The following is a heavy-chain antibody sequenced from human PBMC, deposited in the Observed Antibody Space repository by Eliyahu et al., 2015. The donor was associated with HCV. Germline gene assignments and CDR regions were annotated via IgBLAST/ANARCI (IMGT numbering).Heavy chain of an antibody. J-gene: IGHJ2*01. Sequence: QVTLEESGPVLVKPTETLTLTCSVSGFSLSDTRMGVSWIRQPPGQALEWLAHIFSDDEKSYRASLNSRLIISKDPSKSQVVLTMANVDPADTATYFCVRTKSGYCVGGSCFDYWYFDLWGRGTLVTVSS. CDR3: VRTKSGYCVGGSCFDYWYFDL. CDR2: IFSDDEK. V-gene: IGHV2-26*01. CDR1: GFSLSDTRMG. D-gene: IGHD2-15*01.